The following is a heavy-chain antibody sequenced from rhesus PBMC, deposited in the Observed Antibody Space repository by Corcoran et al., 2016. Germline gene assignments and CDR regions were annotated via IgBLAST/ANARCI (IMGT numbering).Heavy chain of an antibody. Sequence: QVQVQESGPGLVKPSETLPLTCVVSGASIRSNYWIWIRQPPGKGLEWIGYIYGGSGGSSYNPSLKSRVTSSKDTSKNQFSLRLSSVTAADTAVYYCARTDSSGWDAFDFWGQGLRVTVSS. CDR1: GASIRSNY. J-gene: IGHJ3*01. D-gene: IGHD6-31*01. CDR2: IYGGSGGS. V-gene: IGHV4-147*01. CDR3: ARTDSSGWDAFDF.